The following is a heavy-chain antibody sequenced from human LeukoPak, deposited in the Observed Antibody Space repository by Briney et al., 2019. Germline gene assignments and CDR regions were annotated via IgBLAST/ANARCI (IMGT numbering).Heavy chain of an antibody. J-gene: IGHJ4*02. CDR2: IYYSGST. CDR1: GGSISSYY. CDR3: ARGTYDSSGYYHPYYFDY. Sequence: SETLSLTCTVSGGSISSYYWSWIRQPPGKGLEWIGYIYYSGSTNYNPSLKSRVTISVDTSKNQFSLKLSSVTAADTAVYYCARGTYDSSGYYHPYYFDYWGQGTLVTVSS. D-gene: IGHD3-22*01. V-gene: IGHV4-59*01.